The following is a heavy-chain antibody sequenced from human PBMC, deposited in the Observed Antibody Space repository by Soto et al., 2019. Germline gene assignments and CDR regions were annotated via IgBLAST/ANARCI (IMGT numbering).Heavy chain of an antibody. J-gene: IGHJ4*02. D-gene: IGHD2-21*02. CDR3: ARGGHVVVVTAALDY. CDR2: VNPSGGHT. CDR1: GDTFTDYY. V-gene: IGHV1-46*01. Sequence: QVHLVQSGAEVKKAGASVKVSCKASGDTFTDYYIHWVRQAPGQGLEWMGTVNPSGGHTTYAQHFLGRMTMTRDTSTSTLYMVLTSLTSEDTAVYYCARGGHVVVVTAALDYWGQGTLVTVSS.